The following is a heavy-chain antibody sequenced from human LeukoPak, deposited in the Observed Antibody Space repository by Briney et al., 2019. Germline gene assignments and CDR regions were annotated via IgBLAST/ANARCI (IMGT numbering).Heavy chain of an antibody. D-gene: IGHD2-15*01. J-gene: IGHJ3*02. CDR2: ISAYNGNT. V-gene: IGHV1-18*01. Sequence: ASVKVSCKASGYTFTNYGISWVRQAPGQGLEWMGWISAYNGNTNYAQKLQGRVTMTTDTSTSTAYMELRSLRSDDTAVYYCARGGYCSGGSCYSDAFDIWGQGTMVTVSS. CDR3: ARGGYCSGGSCYSDAFDI. CDR1: GYTFTNYG.